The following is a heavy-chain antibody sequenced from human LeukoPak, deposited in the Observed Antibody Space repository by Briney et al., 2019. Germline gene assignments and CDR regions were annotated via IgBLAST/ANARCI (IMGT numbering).Heavy chain of an antibody. CDR2: IYHSGST. V-gene: IGHV4-38-2*02. J-gene: IGHJ5*02. CDR1: GYSISSGYY. CDR3: ARTYYDILTGYYNH. Sequence: SETLSLTCTVSGYSISSGYYWGWIRQPPGKGLEWIGTIYHSGSTYYNPSLKSRVTISVDTSKNQFSLKLNSVTAADTAVYYCARTYYDILTGYYNHWGQGTLVTVSS. D-gene: IGHD3-9*01.